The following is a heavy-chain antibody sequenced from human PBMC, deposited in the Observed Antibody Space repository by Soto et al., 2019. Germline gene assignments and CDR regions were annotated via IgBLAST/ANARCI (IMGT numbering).Heavy chain of an antibody. CDR3: TRDGNIRGLLELHVKYSDS. V-gene: IGHV3-23*01. CDR1: GFSFVRYA. D-gene: IGHD1-7*01. J-gene: IGHJ4*02. CDR2: ISASEISSST. Sequence: EVELLESGGTLVQPGGSLRLSCSASGFSFVRYAMSWVRQAPGKGPEWIATISASEISSSTYYIEAVKGRFTISRDDSNNLLFLAMKNMRTEDTALYYCTRDGNIRGLLELHVKYSDSLGRGTHVAVSS.